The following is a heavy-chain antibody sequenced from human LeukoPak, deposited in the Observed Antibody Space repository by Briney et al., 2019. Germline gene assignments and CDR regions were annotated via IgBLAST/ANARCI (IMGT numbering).Heavy chain of an antibody. CDR3: ARDSLGYCSSTSCPQYYYGMDV. D-gene: IGHD2-2*01. J-gene: IGHJ6*02. CDR1: GYTFTSYG. V-gene: IGHV1-18*01. CDR2: ISAYNGNT. Sequence: ASVKVSCKASGYTFTSYGISWVRQAPGQGLEWMGWISAYNGNTNYAQKLQGRVTMTTDTSTSTAYMELRSLRSDDTAVYYCARDSLGYCSSTSCPQYYYGMDVWGQGTTVTVS.